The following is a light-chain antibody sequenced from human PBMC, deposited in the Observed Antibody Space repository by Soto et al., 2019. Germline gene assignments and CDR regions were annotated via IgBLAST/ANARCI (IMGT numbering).Light chain of an antibody. J-gene: IGLJ1*01. V-gene: IGLV1-40*01. Sequence: QSVLTQPPSVSGAPGQRVTISCTGSSSNIGAGYGVHWYQQLPGTAPRLLIYDNNNRPSGVPDRFSGSKSGTSASLAITGLQAEDEADYYCQSYDSSLSEVFGTGTKVT. CDR1: SSNIGAGYG. CDR2: DNN. CDR3: QSYDSSLSEV.